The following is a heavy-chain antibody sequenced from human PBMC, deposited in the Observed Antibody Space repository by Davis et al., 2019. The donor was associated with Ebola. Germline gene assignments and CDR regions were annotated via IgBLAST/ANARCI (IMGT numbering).Heavy chain of an antibody. J-gene: IGHJ4*02. CDR3: ANLAAAGPNNFDY. Sequence: PGGSLRLSCAASGFSISDYYMSWIRQAPGRGLEWVSFIDEKGAKFHADSVRGRFTISRDNAKNTLYLQMNSLGAEDTAVYYCANLAAAGPNNFDYWGQGTLVTVSS. V-gene: IGHV3-11*01. CDR2: IDEKGAK. CDR1: GFSISDYY. D-gene: IGHD6-13*01.